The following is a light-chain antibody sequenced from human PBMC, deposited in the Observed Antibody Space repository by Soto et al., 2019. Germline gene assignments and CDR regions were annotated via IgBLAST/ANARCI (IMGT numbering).Light chain of an antibody. CDR3: QQYGSSPPIT. Sequence: IVMTQSPATLSVSPGERATLSCRASQNIYSNIAWYQQRPGQAPRLLIYRASTRATGIPDRFSGSGSGTDFTLTISRLEPEDFAVYYCQQYGSSPPITFGQGTRLEVK. CDR2: RAS. V-gene: IGKV3-20*01. CDR1: QNIYSN. J-gene: IGKJ5*01.